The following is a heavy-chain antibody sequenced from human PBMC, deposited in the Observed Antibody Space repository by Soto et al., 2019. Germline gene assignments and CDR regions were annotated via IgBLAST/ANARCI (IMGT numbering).Heavy chain of an antibody. J-gene: IGHJ6*02. D-gene: IGHD3-3*01. Sequence: VQLLQSGGEVRKPGASVKVSCKTSGYTFTNYAINWVRQAPGQGLQWMGWISAYRGDTKYAQRFQDRLIVTTDASTTTAYMALRSLRSDDTAVYYGARAGRAFSSFGDTMDVWGQGTTVTVSS. CDR1: GYTFTNYA. V-gene: IGHV1-18*01. CDR3: ARAGRAFSSFGDTMDV. CDR2: ISAYRGDT.